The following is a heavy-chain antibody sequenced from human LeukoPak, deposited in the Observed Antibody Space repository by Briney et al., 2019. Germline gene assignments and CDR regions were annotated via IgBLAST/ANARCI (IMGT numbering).Heavy chain of an antibody. Sequence: PSETLSLTCTVSGGSINSDSSYWGWIRQPPGKGLEWIGSIYYSGSTYYNPSLKSRVTISVDTSKNQFSLKLYSVTAADTAVYYCARPISASSGHNYFDYWDQGTLVTVSS. CDR3: ARPISASSGHNYFDY. V-gene: IGHV4-39*01. CDR1: GGSINSDSSY. D-gene: IGHD6-19*01. J-gene: IGHJ4*02. CDR2: IYYSGST.